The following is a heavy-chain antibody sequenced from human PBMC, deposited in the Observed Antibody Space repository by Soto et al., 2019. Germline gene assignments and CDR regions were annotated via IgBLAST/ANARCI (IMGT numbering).Heavy chain of an antibody. V-gene: IGHV4-34*01. CDR3: ASKQVPLGFGEVYYYYGMDV. D-gene: IGHD3-10*01. J-gene: IGHJ6*02. Sequence: KPSETLSLTCAVYGGSFSGYYWSWIRQPPGKGLEWIGEINHSGSTNYIPSLKSRVTISVDTSKNQFSLKLSSVTAADTAVYYCASKQVPLGFGEVYYYYGMDVWGQGTTVTVSS. CDR2: INHSGST. CDR1: GGSFSGYY.